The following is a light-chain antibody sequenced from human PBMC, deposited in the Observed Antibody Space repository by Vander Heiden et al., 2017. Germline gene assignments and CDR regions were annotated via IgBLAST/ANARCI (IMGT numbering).Light chain of an antibody. CDR3: QSADSSGADVV. Sequence: SYELTQPPSVSVSPGQTARITCSGDAFPKQYAFWYQQKPGQAPVLVMYKDSERSSGIPDRFSGSSSGTTVTLTISGVQAEDEADYYCQSADSSGADVVFGGGTKLTIL. J-gene: IGLJ2*01. V-gene: IGLV3-25*03. CDR1: AFPKQY. CDR2: KDS.